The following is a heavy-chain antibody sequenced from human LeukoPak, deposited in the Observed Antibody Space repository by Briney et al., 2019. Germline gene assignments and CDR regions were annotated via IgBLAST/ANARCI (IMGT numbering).Heavy chain of an antibody. CDR1: GGSFSGYY. V-gene: IGHV4-34*01. Sequence: SETLSLTCAVYGGSFSGYYWSWIQPPGKGLEWIGEINHSGSTNYNPSLKSRVTISVDTSKNQSSLKLSSVTAADTAVYYCARHYCSSTSCYTSWWFDPWGQGTLVTVSS. CDR3: ARHYCSSTSCYTSWWFDP. D-gene: IGHD2-2*02. CDR2: INHSGST. J-gene: IGHJ5*02.